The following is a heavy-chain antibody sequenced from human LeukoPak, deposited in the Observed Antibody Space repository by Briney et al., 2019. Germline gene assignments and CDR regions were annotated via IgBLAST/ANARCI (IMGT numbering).Heavy chain of an antibody. V-gene: IGHV3-23*01. J-gene: IGHJ4*02. CDR2: ISTRGGTT. CDR1: GFTFSSYA. D-gene: IGHD1-26*01. CDR3: AKDRWVGATISHYFDY. Sequence: GGSLRLSCAASGFTFSSYAMNWVRPAPGKGLEWVSAISTRGGTTYYADSVKGRFTISRDDSKNTLYLQMNSLRVEDTAVYYCAKDRWVGATISHYFDYWGQGTLVTFSS.